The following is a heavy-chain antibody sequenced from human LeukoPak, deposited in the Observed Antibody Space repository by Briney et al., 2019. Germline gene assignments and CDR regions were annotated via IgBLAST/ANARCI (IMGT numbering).Heavy chain of an antibody. CDR2: MNPNSGNT. Sequence: GASVKVSCKASGYTFTSYDINWVRQATGQGLEWMGWMNPNSGNTGYAQKFQGRVTMTRNTSISTAYMELSSLRSENTAVYYCARGYSSSWLSAGREDAFDIWGQGTMVTVSS. CDR1: GYTFTSYD. D-gene: IGHD6-13*01. V-gene: IGHV1-8*01. J-gene: IGHJ3*02. CDR3: ARGYSSSWLSAGREDAFDI.